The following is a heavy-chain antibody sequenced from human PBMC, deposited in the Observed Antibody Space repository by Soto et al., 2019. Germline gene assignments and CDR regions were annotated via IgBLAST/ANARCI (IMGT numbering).Heavy chain of an antibody. CDR2: IRSKPYGGAT. CDR1: GFTFGGYA. CDR3: ARRQYLDY. J-gene: IGHJ4*02. V-gene: IGHV3-49*03. Sequence: GGSLRLSCTGSGFTFGGYAMSWFRQAPGKGLEWVGFIRSKPYGGATEYAASVKGRFTISRDDSKSIAYLQMNSLTNEDTAVYYCARRQYLDYWGQGTLVTVSS.